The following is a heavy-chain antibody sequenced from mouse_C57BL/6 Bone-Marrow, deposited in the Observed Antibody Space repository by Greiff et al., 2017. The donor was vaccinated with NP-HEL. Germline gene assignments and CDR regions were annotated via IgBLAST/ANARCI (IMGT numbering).Heavy chain of an antibody. Sequence: VQLQESGAELAKPGASVKLSCKASGYTFTSYWLHWVKQRPGQGLEWIGYINPSSGYTKYNQKFKDKATLTADKSSSTAYMHLSILTYEDSAVYYCARARWLLRTGRAYWGQGTTLTVSS. CDR3: ARARWLLRTGRAY. V-gene: IGHV1-7*01. CDR2: INPSSGYT. D-gene: IGHD2-3*01. CDR1: GYTFTSYW. J-gene: IGHJ2*01.